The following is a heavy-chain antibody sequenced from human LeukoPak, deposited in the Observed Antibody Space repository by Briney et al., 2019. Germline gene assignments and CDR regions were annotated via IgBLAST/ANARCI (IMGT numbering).Heavy chain of an antibody. CDR1: GGSISSYY. D-gene: IGHD3-22*01. CDR3: ARGKTYYDISKDAFDI. V-gene: IGHV4-59*01. J-gene: IGHJ3*02. CDR2: IYYSGST. Sequence: SETLSLTCTVSGGSISSYYWSWIRQPPGKGLEWIGYIYYSGSTNYNPSLKSRVIISVDTSKNQFSLKLSSVTAADTAVYYCARGKTYYDISKDAFDIWGQGTMVTVSS.